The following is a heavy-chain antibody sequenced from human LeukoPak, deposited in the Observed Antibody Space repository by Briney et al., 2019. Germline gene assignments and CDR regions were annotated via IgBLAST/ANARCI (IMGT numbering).Heavy chain of an antibody. Sequence: SETLSLTCTVSGGSISSGGYYWSWIRQHPGKGLEWIGYIYYSGSTYYNPSLKSRVTISVDMSKNQFSLKLSSVTAADTAVYYCARDPLGNGSYDWGQGTLVTVSS. V-gene: IGHV4-31*03. CDR2: IYYSGST. J-gene: IGHJ4*02. CDR3: ARDPLGNGSYD. D-gene: IGHD1-26*01. CDR1: GGSISSGGYY.